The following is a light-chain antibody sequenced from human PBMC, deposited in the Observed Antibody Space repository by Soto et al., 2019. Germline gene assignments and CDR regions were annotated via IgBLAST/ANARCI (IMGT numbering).Light chain of an antibody. V-gene: IGKV3-20*01. CDR1: QSVRDSH. CDR2: ETS. J-gene: IGKJ1*01. CDR3: QQYGSSPGT. Sequence: EIVLSQSPGTLSLSPGERATLSCRASQSVRDSHLAWYQQKPGQAPSLLIYETSSRATGIPDRFRGSGSGTEFALTTTRVEPEDVAMYFCQQYGSSPGTFGQGTKVEI.